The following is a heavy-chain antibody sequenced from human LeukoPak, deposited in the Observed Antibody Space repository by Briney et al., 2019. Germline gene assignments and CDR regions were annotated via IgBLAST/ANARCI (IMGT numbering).Heavy chain of an antibody. D-gene: IGHD4-23*01. CDR1: GFTFTSSA. J-gene: IGHJ4*02. Sequence: ASVKVSCKASGFTFTSSAVHWVRQAPGQGLEWMGWINPNSGGTNYAQKFQGRVTMTRDTSISTAYMELSRLRSDDTAVYYCANGGFEDYFDHWGQGTLVTVSS. V-gene: IGHV1-2*02. CDR2: INPNSGGT. CDR3: ANGGFEDYFDH.